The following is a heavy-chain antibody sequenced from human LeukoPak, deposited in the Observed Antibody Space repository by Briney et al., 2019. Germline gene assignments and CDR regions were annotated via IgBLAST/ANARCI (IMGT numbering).Heavy chain of an antibody. CDR3: ARVYSSSWANDAFDI. D-gene: IGHD6-13*01. J-gene: IGHJ3*02. CDR1: GYTFTSYD. CDR2: MNPNSGNT. Sequence: ASVKVSCKASGYTFTSYDINWVRQATGQGLEWMGWMNPNSGNTGYAQKFQGRVTITRNTSISTAYMELSSLRSEDTAVYYCARVYSSSWANDAFDIWGQRTMVTVSS. V-gene: IGHV1-8*03.